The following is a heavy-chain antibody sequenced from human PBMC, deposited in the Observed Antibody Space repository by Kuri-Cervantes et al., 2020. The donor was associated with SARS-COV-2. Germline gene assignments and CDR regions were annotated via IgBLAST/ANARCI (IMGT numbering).Heavy chain of an antibody. J-gene: IGHJ3*02. Sequence: GSLRLSCAVYGGSFSGYYWGWIRQPPGKGLEWIGSIYYSGSTYYNPSLKSRVTISVDTFKNQFSLKLSSVTAADTAVYYCARPKLTGEGDAFDIWGQGTMVTVSS. CDR1: GGSFSGYY. D-gene: IGHD7-27*01. CDR2: IYYSGST. CDR3: ARPKLTGEGDAFDI. V-gene: IGHV4-39*01.